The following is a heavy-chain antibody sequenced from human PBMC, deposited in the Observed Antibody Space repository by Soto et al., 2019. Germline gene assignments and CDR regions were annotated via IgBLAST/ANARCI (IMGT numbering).Heavy chain of an antibody. CDR3: VSQRTSVLTQAYFDY. CDR2: VYYRGRS. Sequence: LSHTCTFAGCSGSNSNYCLGWIRQSPGKGLEWIGSVYYRGRSYSKSSVKSRVTISVDTSKNQFSLNLNSVTASDTAVYYCVSQRTSVLTQAYFDYWGPGALVTVSS. CDR1: GCSGSNSNYC. V-gene: IGHV4-39*01. J-gene: IGHJ4*02. D-gene: IGHD2-8*01.